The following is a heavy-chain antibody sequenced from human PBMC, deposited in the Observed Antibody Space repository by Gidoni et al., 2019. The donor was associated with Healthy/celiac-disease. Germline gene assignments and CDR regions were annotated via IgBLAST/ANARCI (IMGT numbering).Heavy chain of an antibody. D-gene: IGHD4-17*01. Sequence: QVQLQQWGAGLLKPSESLSLTCAVSGGSFSGYYWSWIRQPPGKGLEWMGEINHSGSTNDNPSLKSPVTRSVDTSKNQFSLKLSLVTAAETAVYSCARVYGDYFDYWGQGTLVTVSS. CDR3: ARVYGDYFDY. CDR1: GGSFSGYY. J-gene: IGHJ4*02. CDR2: INHSGST. V-gene: IGHV4-34*01.